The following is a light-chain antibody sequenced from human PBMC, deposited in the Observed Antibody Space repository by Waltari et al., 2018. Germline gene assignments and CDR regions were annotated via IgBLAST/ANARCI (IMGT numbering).Light chain of an antibody. Sequence: QLVVTQTPSASASLGASVKLTCPLSSGHSDYGTAWHQQQPEKGPRHLMKVNTDGSHNKGDGIPGRFSGSSSGAERYLIISSLQSEDEADYYCQTWDSGIVVFGGGTKLTVL. J-gene: IGLJ2*01. CDR1: SGHSDYG. CDR3: QTWDSGIVV. V-gene: IGLV4-69*02. CDR2: VNTDGSH.